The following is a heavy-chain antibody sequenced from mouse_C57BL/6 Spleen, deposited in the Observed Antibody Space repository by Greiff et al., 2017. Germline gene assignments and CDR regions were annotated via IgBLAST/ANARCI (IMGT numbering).Heavy chain of an antibody. CDR3: TRETLGRDYAMGY. J-gene: IGHJ4*01. CDR1: GYTFTDYE. V-gene: IGHV1-15*01. D-gene: IGHD4-1*01. CDR2: IDPETGGT. Sequence: VQLQQSGAELVRPGASVTLSCKASGYTFTDYEMHWVKQTPVHGLEWIGAIDPETGGTAYNQKFKGKAILTADKSSSTAYMALRSLTSEDSAVYYCTRETLGRDYAMGYWGQGPSVTVSS.